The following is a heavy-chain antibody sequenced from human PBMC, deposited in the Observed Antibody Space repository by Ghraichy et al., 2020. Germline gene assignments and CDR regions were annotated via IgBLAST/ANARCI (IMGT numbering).Heavy chain of an antibody. D-gene: IGHD4-17*01. CDR2: INQDESEK. CDR1: GFIFSSYW. CDR3: ARENGYYGDYLDY. V-gene: IGHV3-7*03. J-gene: IGHJ4*02. Sequence: GGSLRLSCGASGFIFSSYWMSWVRQAPGKGLEWVANINQDESEKYYVDSVKGRFTISRDNAKNSVYLQMNSLRAEDTAVYYCARENGYYGDYLDYWGQGTLVTVSS.